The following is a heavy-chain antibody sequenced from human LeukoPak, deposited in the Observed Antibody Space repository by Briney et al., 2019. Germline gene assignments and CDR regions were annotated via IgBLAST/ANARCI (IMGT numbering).Heavy chain of an antibody. Sequence: GGSLRLSCAASGFSFSSYTMHWVRQAPGKGLEYVSAIISHGGNTHYTNSVKGRFTISRDNSQNTLYLQMGSLRPDDMAVYHCARVRMGVTVSNYYYYYMEVWGKGTTVTVFS. J-gene: IGHJ6*03. CDR3: ARVRMGVTVSNYYYYYMEV. D-gene: IGHD3-10*01. CDR1: GFSFSSYT. V-gene: IGHV3-64*01. CDR2: IISHGGNT.